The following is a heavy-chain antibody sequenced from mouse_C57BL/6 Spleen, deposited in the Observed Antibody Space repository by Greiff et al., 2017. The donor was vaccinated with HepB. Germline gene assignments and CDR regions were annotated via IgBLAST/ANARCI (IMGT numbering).Heavy chain of an antibody. D-gene: IGHD2-12*01. CDR1: GFTFNTYA. Sequence: DVKLVESGGGLVQPKGSLKLSCAASGFTFNTYAMHWVRQAPGKGLEWVARIRSKSSNYATYYADSVKDRFTISRDDSQSMLYLQMNNLKTEDTAMYYCERGLPSYYSYYAMDYWGQGTSVTVSS. J-gene: IGHJ4*01. CDR3: ERGLPSYYSYYAMDY. CDR2: IRSKSSNYAT. V-gene: IGHV10-3*01.